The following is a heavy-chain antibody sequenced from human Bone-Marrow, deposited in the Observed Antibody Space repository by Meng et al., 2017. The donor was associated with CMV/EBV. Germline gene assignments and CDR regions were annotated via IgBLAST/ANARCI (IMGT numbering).Heavy chain of an antibody. CDR3: ARGGIWGGGLDV. CDR2: IKEDGSEK. Sequence: GESLKISCATSGFIFGSYSMTWVRQAPGKAPEWVANIKEDGSEKHYVDSVKGRFTISRDNAKDSLYLQMSSLRAEDSAVYFRARGGIWGGGLDVWGQGTTVTVSS. V-gene: IGHV3-7*01. CDR1: GFIFGSYS. J-gene: IGHJ6*02. D-gene: IGHD2-8*02.